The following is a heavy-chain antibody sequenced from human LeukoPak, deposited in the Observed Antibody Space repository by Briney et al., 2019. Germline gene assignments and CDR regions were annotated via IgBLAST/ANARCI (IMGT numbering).Heavy chain of an antibody. CDR3: AKDTPSPNSGYYHY. V-gene: IGHV3-30*18. D-gene: IGHD2/OR15-2a*01. CDR2: ISHDGSNK. J-gene: IGHJ4*02. Sequence: GGSLRLSCAASGFTFSSSGKHWVRQAPGKGLEWVSTISHDGSNKYYGDSVKGRFTISRDNSKNTLYVQMNSLRAEDTAVYFCAKDTPSPNSGYYHYWGQGTLVTVSS. CDR1: GFTFSSSG.